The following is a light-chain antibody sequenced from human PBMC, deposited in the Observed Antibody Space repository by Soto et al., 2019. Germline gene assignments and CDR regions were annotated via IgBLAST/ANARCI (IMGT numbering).Light chain of an antibody. CDR2: GAP. CDR3: LQDYNSPRT. J-gene: IGKJ2*01. CDR1: QGIRDE. Sequence: AIQMTQFPASLSASVGDRVTITCRASQGIRDELGWYRQKPWKAPKLLIYGAPRLESGVPSRFSGSGSGTDFSLTIYSLRPEDSANYFCLQDYNSPRTFGQGNKLQIK. V-gene: IGKV1-6*01.